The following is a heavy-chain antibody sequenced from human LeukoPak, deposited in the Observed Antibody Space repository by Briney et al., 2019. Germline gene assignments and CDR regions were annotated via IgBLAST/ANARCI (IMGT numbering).Heavy chain of an antibody. D-gene: IGHD2-15*01. Sequence: SETLSLTCTVSGGSISNYYWSWIRQPPGKGLEWIGYIYYSGSTNYSPSLKSRVTISVDTSKNQFSLKLSSVTAADTAVYYCARDGRRGSLDYWGQGTLVTVSS. V-gene: IGHV4-59*12. CDR2: IYYSGST. J-gene: IGHJ4*02. CDR3: ARDGRRGSLDY. CDR1: GGSISNYY.